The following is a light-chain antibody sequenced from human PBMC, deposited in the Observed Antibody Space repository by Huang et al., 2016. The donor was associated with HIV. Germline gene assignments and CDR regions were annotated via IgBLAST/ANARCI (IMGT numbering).Light chain of an antibody. CDR1: QSVRSNY. V-gene: IGKV3-20*01. Sequence: IVLTQSPGTLSLSPGERATLSCRSSQSVRSNYFAWYQKKPGQAPRLLINGASRRATGIPDRFSGRGSGTDFTLTIGRLEPEEFAVYYCHQYGGSPGTFGQGTKLEIK. CDR2: GAS. CDR3: HQYGGSPGT. J-gene: IGKJ2*01.